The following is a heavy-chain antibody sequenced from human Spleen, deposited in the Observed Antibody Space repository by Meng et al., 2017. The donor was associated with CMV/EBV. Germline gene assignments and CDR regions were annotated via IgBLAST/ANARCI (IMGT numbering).Heavy chain of an antibody. CDR3: AKEGHEYCSSLSCYTAFDY. Sequence: GESLKISCAASGFTFSSFGMHWVRQAPGKGLEWVAFIPYDGSNKYYSDSVKGRLTISRDNSKNTLYLRMNSLRPEDTAVYYCAKEGHEYCSSLSCYTAFDYWGQGTLVTVSS. D-gene: IGHD2-2*02. J-gene: IGHJ4*02. CDR2: IPYDGSNK. V-gene: IGHV3-30*02. CDR1: GFTFSSFG.